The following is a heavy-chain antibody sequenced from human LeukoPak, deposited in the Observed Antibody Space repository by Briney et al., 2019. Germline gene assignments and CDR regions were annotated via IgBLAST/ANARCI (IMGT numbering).Heavy chain of an antibody. CDR1: GYTFTSYG. Sequence: APVKVSCKASGYTFTSYGISWVRQAPGQGLEWMGWISAYNGNTNYAQKLQGRVTMTTDTSTSTAYMELRSLRSDDTAVYYCARDSRSYYDILTPYYYGMDVWGQGTTVTVSS. J-gene: IGHJ6*02. D-gene: IGHD3-9*01. CDR2: ISAYNGNT. CDR3: ARDSRSYYDILTPYYYGMDV. V-gene: IGHV1-18*01.